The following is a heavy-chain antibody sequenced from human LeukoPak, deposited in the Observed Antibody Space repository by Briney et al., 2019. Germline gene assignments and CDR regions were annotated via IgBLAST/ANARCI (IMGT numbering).Heavy chain of an antibody. CDR2: IYYSGNT. D-gene: IGHD4-23*01. Sequence: SETLSLTCTVSGGSIISSSYYWGWIRQPPGKGLEWIGSIYYSGNTDYNPSLKSRVTISVETSKNQFSLRLISVTAADTAVYYCARELRWGPVNIWGQGTMVTVSS. J-gene: IGHJ3*02. CDR3: ARELRWGPVNI. V-gene: IGHV4-39*07. CDR1: GGSIISSSYY.